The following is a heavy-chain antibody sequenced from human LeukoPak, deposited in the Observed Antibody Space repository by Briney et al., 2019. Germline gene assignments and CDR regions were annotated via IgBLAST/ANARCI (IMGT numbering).Heavy chain of an antibody. J-gene: IGHJ6*03. CDR3: ARVSKELRASGYYWNYYYYYMDV. CDR1: GGSISSDSYY. D-gene: IGHD3-22*01. V-gene: IGHV4-61*02. Sequence: SETLSLTCTVSGGSISSDSYYWTWIRQPAGKGLEWIGRIYTSGSTNYNPSLKSRVTISVDTSKNQFSLKLSSVTAADTAVYYCARVSKELRASGYYWNYYYYYMDVWGKGTTVTISS. CDR2: IYTSGST.